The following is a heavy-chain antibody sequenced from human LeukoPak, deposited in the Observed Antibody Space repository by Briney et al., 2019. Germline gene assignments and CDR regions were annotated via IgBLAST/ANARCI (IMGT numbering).Heavy chain of an antibody. V-gene: IGHV3-23*01. CDR3: AKAPVTSCRGAYCYPFDS. D-gene: IGHD2-21*01. CDR1: GFTFSSYG. Sequence: GGSLRLSCAASGFTFSSYGMSWVRQAPGKGLEWVSAISGSGGSTYYADSVKGRFTISRDNAKKSLYLQMNSLRAEDAAVYFCAKAPVTSCRGAYCYPFDSWGQGTLVTVSS. CDR2: ISGSGGST. J-gene: IGHJ4*02.